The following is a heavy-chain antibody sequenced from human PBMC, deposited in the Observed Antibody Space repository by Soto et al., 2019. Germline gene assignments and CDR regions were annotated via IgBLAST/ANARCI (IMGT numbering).Heavy chain of an antibody. CDR3: ARDSKRGYGSGSSPGYGMDV. D-gene: IGHD3-10*01. CDR1: GGSISSYY. Sequence: SETLSLTCTVSGGSISSYYWSWIRQPPGKGLEWIGYIYYSGSTNYNPSLKSRVTISVDTSKNQFSLKLSSVTAADTAVYYCARDSKRGYGSGSSPGYGMDVWGQGTTVTVSS. CDR2: IYYSGST. V-gene: IGHV4-59*01. J-gene: IGHJ6*02.